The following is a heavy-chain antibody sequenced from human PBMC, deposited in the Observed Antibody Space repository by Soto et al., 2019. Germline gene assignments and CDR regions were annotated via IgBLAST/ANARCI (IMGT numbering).Heavy chain of an antibody. CDR3: GRDLTSNANCIDP. Sequence: KSSETLSFTCSVSGDYIHVGGYYWTWIRQRPGKGLEWMGYIYYTGKTYYNPSLESRLTMSVDRSKNQFSLRLTSVTAADTAVYFCGRDLTSNANCIDPWGQGTLVTVSS. V-gene: IGHV4-30-4*01. D-gene: IGHD2-2*01. CDR2: IYYTGKT. J-gene: IGHJ5*02. CDR1: GDYIHVGGYY.